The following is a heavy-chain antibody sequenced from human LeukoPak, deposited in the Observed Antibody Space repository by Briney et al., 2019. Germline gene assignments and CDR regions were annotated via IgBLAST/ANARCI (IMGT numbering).Heavy chain of an antibody. CDR3: GRDPAFDY. Sequence: GGSLRLSCAPSGFTLSSDSMNWVRPAPGRGRECVSSISSSSSYIYYADSVKGRFTISRDNAKHSLYLQMNSLRAEDTAVYYGGRDPAFDYWGQGTLVTVSS. V-gene: IGHV3-21*01. CDR2: ISSSSSYI. J-gene: IGHJ4*02. CDR1: GFTLSSDS.